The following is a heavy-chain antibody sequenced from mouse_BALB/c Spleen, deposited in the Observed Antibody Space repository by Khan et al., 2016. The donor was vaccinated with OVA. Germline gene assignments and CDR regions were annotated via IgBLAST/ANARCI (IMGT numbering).Heavy chain of an antibody. Sequence: EVELVESGGGLVQPGGSRKLSCAASGFTFSSFGMHWVRQAPEKGLEWVGYINSGSTTIYYADPVKGRFTISRDNPKNTLLLQMTSLRSEDTAVYYCARGNWAYWGQGTTLTVSS. J-gene: IGHJ2*01. CDR1: GFTFSSFG. CDR2: INSGSTTI. D-gene: IGHD4-1*01. V-gene: IGHV5-17*02. CDR3: ARGNWAY.